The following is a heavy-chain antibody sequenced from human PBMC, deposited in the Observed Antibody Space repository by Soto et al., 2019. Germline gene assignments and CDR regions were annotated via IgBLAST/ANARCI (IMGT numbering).Heavy chain of an antibody. D-gene: IGHD3-9*01. CDR1: GGSISSYY. V-gene: IGHV4-4*07. J-gene: IGHJ6*02. CDR2: IYTSGST. Sequence: PSETLSLTCTVSGGSISSYYWSWIRQPAGKGLEWIGRIYTSGSTNYNPSLKSRVTMSVDTSKNQFSLKLSSVTAADTAVYYCARDQDILTGPLYGMDVWGQGTTVTGSS. CDR3: ARDQDILTGPLYGMDV.